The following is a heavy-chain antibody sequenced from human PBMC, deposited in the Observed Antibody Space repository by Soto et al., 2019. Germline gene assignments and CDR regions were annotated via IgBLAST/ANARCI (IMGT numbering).Heavy chain of an antibody. D-gene: IGHD2-2*01. CDR2: IGGSGGST. CDR3: AKDPDVVVPAAIRWFDY. CDR1: GFTFSSYA. V-gene: IGHV3-23*01. Sequence: GGSLRLSCAASGFTFSSYAMSWVRQAPGKGLEWVSAIGGSGGSTYYADSVKGRFTISRDNSKNTLYLQMNSLRAEDTAVYYCAKDPDVVVPAAIRWFDYWGQGTLVTVSS. J-gene: IGHJ4*02.